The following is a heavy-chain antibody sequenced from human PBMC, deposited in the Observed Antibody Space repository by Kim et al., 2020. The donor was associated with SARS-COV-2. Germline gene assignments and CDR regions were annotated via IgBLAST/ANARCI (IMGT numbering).Heavy chain of an antibody. CDR3: ARIPHDSSGYYFDY. CDR1: GFSLSTSGMC. V-gene: IGHV2-70*11. D-gene: IGHD3-22*01. CDR2: IDWDDDK. J-gene: IGHJ4*02. Sequence: SGPTLVNPTQTLTLTCTFSGFSLSTSGMCVSWIRQPPGKALEWLARIDWDDDKYYSTSLKTRLTISKDTSKNQVVLTMTNMDPVDTATYYCARIPHDSSGYYFDYWGQETLVTVSS.